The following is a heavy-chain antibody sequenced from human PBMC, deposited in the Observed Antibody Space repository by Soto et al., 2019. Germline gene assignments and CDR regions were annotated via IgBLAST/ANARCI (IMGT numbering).Heavy chain of an antibody. Sequence: GGSLRLSCAASGFTFSSYAMSWVRQAPGKGLEWVSAISGSGGSTYYADSVKGRFTISRDNSKNTLYLQMNSLRAEDTAVYYCARRLEYRSLNYFDYWGQGTLVTVSS. V-gene: IGHV3-23*01. D-gene: IGHD2-2*02. J-gene: IGHJ4*02. CDR3: ARRLEYRSLNYFDY. CDR1: GFTFSSYA. CDR2: ISGSGGST.